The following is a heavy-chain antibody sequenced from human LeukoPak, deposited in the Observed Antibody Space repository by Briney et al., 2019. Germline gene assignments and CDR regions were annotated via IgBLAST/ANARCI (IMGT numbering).Heavy chain of an antibody. CDR3: ARGYCSSTSCYLPWDY. Sequence: GASVKVSCKAPGYTFTGYYMHWVRQAPGQGLEWMGWINPNSGGTNYAQKFQGRVTMTRDTSISTAYTELSRLRSDDTAVYYCARGYCSSTSCYLPWDYWGQGTLVTVSS. CDR1: GYTFTGYY. J-gene: IGHJ4*02. D-gene: IGHD2-2*01. CDR2: INPNSGGT. V-gene: IGHV1-2*02.